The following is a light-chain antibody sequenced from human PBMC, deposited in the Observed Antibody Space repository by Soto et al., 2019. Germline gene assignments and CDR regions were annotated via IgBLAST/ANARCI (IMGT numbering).Light chain of an antibody. V-gene: IGLV2-8*01. Sequence: QSVLTQPPSASGSPGQSVTISCTGTSSDVGAYTYVSWDQQHPGKAPKLMIYGVTERPSGVPDRFSGSKSGNTASLPVSGLQTEDEAYYYCSSYAGSNNYVFGTGTKVTVL. CDR1: SSDVGAYTY. CDR3: SSYAGSNNYV. J-gene: IGLJ1*01. CDR2: GVT.